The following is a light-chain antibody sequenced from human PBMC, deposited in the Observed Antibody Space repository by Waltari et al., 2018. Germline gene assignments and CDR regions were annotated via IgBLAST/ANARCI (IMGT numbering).Light chain of an antibody. CDR3: ATWDDSLSGRV. Sequence: QSVLTQPPSTSGTPGQRVTISCSGSTSNIGTNTVTWYQLLPGTAPKTVIFANYPRPSGVPDRFSASKSGTSASLVISGLQSEDEADYFCATWDDSLSGRVFGRGTKVTVL. CDR1: TSNIGTNT. V-gene: IGLV1-44*01. CDR2: ANY. J-gene: IGLJ6*01.